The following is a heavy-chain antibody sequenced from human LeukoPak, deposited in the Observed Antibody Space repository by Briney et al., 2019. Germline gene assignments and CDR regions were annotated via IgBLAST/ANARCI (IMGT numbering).Heavy chain of an antibody. CDR1: GFTFSSYA. V-gene: IGHV3-30-3*01. D-gene: IGHD5-12*01. CDR3: ARDVRYSGYGYYYYCGMDV. J-gene: IGHJ6*02. CDR2: ISYDGSNK. Sequence: GGSLRLSCAASGFTFSSYAMHWVRQAPGKGLEWVAAISYDGSNKYYADSVKGRFTISRDNSKNTLYLQMNSLRAEDTAVYYCARDVRYSGYGYYYYCGMDVWGQGTTVTVSS.